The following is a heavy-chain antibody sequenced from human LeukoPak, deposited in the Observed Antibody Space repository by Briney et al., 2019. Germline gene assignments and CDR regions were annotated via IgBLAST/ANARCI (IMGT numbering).Heavy chain of an antibody. J-gene: IGHJ4*02. Sequence: ASVKVSCKASGYIFTGYFVQWVRQASGQGLEWMGWITPNSGGTNYAQKFQGRVTMTRDTSISTAYMELSRLRSDDTAAYSCARGRGGGYFDFWGQETLVTVSS. V-gene: IGHV1-2*02. D-gene: IGHD2-15*01. CDR2: ITPNSGGT. CDR3: ARGRGGGYFDF. CDR1: GYIFTGYF.